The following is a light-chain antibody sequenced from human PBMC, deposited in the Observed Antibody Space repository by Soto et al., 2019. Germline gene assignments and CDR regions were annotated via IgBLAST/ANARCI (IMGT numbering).Light chain of an antibody. CDR1: SSDVGGYKF. V-gene: IGLV2-14*01. Sequence: QSVLTQAASVSGSPGQSITISCTGTSSDVGGYKFVSWYQQHPGKAPKLMIYEVSNRPSGVSSRFSGSKSGNTASLTISGLQAEDEADYYCGSYTGSIYVFGTGTKVTVL. CDR2: EVS. CDR3: GSYTGSIYV. J-gene: IGLJ1*01.